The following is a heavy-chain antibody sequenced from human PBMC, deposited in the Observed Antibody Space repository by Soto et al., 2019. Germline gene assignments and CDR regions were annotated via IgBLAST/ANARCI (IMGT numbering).Heavy chain of an antibody. D-gene: IGHD3-22*01. CDR3: ARTFLFDPSGYYYHYFDY. CDR2: MYHSGSY. Sequence: QLQLQESGSRLVKPSQTLTLTCAVSGGSISSDGYSWSWIRQPLGKGPEWIGYMYHSGSYYYSPSFRSRVTFSVDTSRNNFSLRLSSVTAADTAVYSCARTFLFDPSGYYYHYFDYWGQGMLVTVSS. V-gene: IGHV4-30-2*01. J-gene: IGHJ4*02. CDR1: GGSISSDGYS.